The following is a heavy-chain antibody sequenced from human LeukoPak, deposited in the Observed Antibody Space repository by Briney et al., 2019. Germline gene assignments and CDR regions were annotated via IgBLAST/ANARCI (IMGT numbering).Heavy chain of an antibody. J-gene: IGHJ4*02. CDR2: ISSSSSTI. CDR1: GFTFSSYS. Sequence: GGSLRLSCAASGFTFSSYSMNWVRQAPGKGLEWVSYISSSSSTIYYADSVKGRFTISRDNAKNSLYLQMNSLRDEDTAVYYCARRGSSSWYGDFDYWGQGTLVTVSS. CDR3: ARRGSSSWYGDFDY. V-gene: IGHV3-48*02. D-gene: IGHD6-13*01.